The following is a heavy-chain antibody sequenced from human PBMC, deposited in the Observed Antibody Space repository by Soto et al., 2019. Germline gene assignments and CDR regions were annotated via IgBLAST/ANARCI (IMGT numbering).Heavy chain of an antibody. D-gene: IGHD1-1*01. V-gene: IGHV4-4*02. CDR1: GGSISTSNW. CDR3: AKRHTTVPTPANYFDY. J-gene: IGHJ4*02. CDR2: VYRTGST. Sequence: PSETLSLTCAVSGGSISTSNWWSWVRQPPGKGLEWIGEVYRTGSTNYNPSLESRLTISVDKSKNQFSLKLTSVTAEDTAVYYCAKRHTTVPTPANYFDYWGQGTLVTVS.